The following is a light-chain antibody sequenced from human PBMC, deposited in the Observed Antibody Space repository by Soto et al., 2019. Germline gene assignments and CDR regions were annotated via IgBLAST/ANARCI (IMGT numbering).Light chain of an antibody. CDR1: QSVSSGY. V-gene: IGKV3-20*01. Sequence: ETVMTQSPGTLSLAPGERATLSCRASQSVSSGYLDWYQQKPGQSPRLLIFCASNRATFIPDRFTGSVSGTDFTLTISRMEPEDFAVYYCQQYGISQNTFGQGTKLEIK. CDR3: QQYGISQNT. J-gene: IGKJ2*01. CDR2: CAS.